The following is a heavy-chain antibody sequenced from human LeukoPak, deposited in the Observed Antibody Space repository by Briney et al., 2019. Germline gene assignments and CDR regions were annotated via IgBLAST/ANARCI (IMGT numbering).Heavy chain of an antibody. CDR3: ARDPRWYSSSYLNWFDP. D-gene: IGHD6-6*01. CDR1: GFTFSSYW. V-gene: IGHV3-74*01. J-gene: IGHJ5*02. CDR2: INSDGSST. Sequence: PGGSLRLSCAASGFTFSSYWMHWVRQAPGKGLVWVSRINSDGSSTSYADSVKGRFTISRDNSKNTLYLQMNSLRAEDTAVYYCARDPRWYSSSYLNWFDPWGQGTLVTVSS.